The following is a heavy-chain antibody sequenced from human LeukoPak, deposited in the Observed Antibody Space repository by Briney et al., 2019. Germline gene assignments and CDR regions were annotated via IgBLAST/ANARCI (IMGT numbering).Heavy chain of an antibody. Sequence: ASVKVSCKASGYTFTGYYMHWVRQAPGQGLEWMGWINPNSGGTNYAQKFQGRVTMTRDTSISTAYMELSRLRSDDTAVYYCASESSYVYAEYFQPWGQGTLVTVSS. CDR2: INPNSGGT. J-gene: IGHJ1*01. D-gene: IGHD5/OR15-5a*01. V-gene: IGHV1-2*02. CDR1: GYTFTGYY. CDR3: ASESSYVYAEYFQP.